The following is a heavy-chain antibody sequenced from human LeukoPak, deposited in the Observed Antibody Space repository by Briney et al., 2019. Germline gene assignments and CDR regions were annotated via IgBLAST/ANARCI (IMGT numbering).Heavy chain of an antibody. J-gene: IGHJ4*02. V-gene: IGHV1-8*01. Sequence: ASVKVSCKASGYTFTSYDINWVRQATGQGLEWVGLMNPNSGNSGYAQKFQGRVTMTRNTSIRTAYMELSSLRSEDTAVYYCARGRYYYASSGYYPTDYWGQGTLVTVSS. CDR2: MNPNSGNS. CDR1: GYTFTSYD. CDR3: ARGRYYYASSGYYPTDY. D-gene: IGHD3-22*01.